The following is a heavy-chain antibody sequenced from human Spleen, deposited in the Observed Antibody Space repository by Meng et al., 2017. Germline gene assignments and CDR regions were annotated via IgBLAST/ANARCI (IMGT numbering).Heavy chain of an antibody. D-gene: IGHD6-13*01. CDR1: GYNFPDYW. Sequence: QVLLVQSXXEVKXXGPSVNVSXXPSGYNFPDYWLHWVRRAPGQGLEWMGRIDPKSGDTHYAQRFQGRVTMTGDTSISTAYMELSGLRSDDTAMYYCARDEDISAAGKLFGDYWGQGTLVTVSS. V-gene: IGHV1-2*06. J-gene: IGHJ4*02. CDR2: IDPKSGDT. CDR3: ARDEDISAAGKLFGDY.